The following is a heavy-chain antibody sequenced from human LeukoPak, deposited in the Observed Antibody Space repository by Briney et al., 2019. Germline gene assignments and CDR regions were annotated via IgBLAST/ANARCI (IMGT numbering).Heavy chain of an antibody. V-gene: IGHV3-23*01. CDR1: GFTFSSYA. Sequence: PGGSLRLSCAASGFTFSSYAMSWVRQAPGKGLEWVSAISGSGGSTYYADSVKGRFTISRDNSKNTLYLQMNSLRAEDTAVYYCAKAIVPSNSGSYYFDYWGQGTLVTVSS. CDR3: AKAIVPSNSGSYYFDY. CDR2: ISGSGGST. D-gene: IGHD1-26*01. J-gene: IGHJ4*02.